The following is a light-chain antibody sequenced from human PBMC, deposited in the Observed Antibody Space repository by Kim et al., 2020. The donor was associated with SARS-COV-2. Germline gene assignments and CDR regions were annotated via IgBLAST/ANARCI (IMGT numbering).Light chain of an antibody. V-gene: IGLV3-19*01. CDR1: SLRTYY. J-gene: IGLJ1*01. Sequence: SSELTQDPAVSVALGQTVRITCQGDSLRTYYASWYQQKPGQAPVLVVYDENNRPSGNPDRFSASSSGNTASLTITGAQAEDEADYYCNSRDTSGDSYRFGTGTKVTVL. CDR3: NSRDTSGDSYR. CDR2: DEN.